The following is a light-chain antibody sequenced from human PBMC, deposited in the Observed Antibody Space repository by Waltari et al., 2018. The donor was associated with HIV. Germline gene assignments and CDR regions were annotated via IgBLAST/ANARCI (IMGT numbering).Light chain of an antibody. CDR1: SGINVGTYR. J-gene: IGLJ3*02. Sequence: QAVLTQPSSLSASPGASASLTCTLRSGINVGTYRIYWYQQKPGSPPQYLLRYKSDSDKQQGSGVPSRFSGSKDASANAWILLISGLQSEDEADYYCMIWHSSARVFGGGTKLTVL. CDR2: YKSDSDK. CDR3: MIWHSSARV. V-gene: IGLV5-45*03.